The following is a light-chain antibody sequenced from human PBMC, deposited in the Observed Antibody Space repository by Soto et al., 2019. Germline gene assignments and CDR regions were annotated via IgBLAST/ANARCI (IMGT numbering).Light chain of an antibody. CDR3: RSYTSSNTVV. CDR1: SRDVGGY. Sequence: QSALTQPASVSGSPGQSITISCTGTSRDVGGYVSWYQQHPGKAPKLMIYEVSNRPSGGSNRCSGSKSGNTASLTNSGLQAEDEADYYCRSYTSSNTVVFGGGTELTVL. CDR2: EVS. V-gene: IGLV2-14*01. J-gene: IGLJ2*01.